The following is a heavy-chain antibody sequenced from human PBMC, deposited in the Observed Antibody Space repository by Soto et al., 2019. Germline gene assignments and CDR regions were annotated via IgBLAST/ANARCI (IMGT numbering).Heavy chain of an antibody. J-gene: IGHJ5*02. CDR2: INAH. CDR1: GFSFTGYY. Sequence: SVKVSFRASGFSFTGYYIHWLRQAPVQGLEWMGWINAHAQKFQGRVTLTRDTSIATAYLTLTSLTSDDTALYYCAKDLTRQLAYWLDPWGQGTQVTVYS. D-gene: IGHD3-16*01. V-gene: IGHV1-2*02. CDR3: AKDLTRQLAYWLDP.